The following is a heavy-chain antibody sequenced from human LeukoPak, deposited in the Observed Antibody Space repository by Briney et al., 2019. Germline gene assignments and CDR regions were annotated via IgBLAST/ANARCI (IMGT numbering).Heavy chain of an antibody. D-gene: IGHD6-13*01. Sequence: SVKVSCKASGYTFTSYDIHWVRQATGQGLEWMGWMNPNNGNTGYAQKFQSRVTMTRSTSISTAYMELSSLRSEDTAVYYCARLASSSWPLYYYYGMDVWGQGTTVTVSS. CDR2: MNPNNGNT. CDR3: ARLASSSWPLYYYYGMDV. J-gene: IGHJ6*02. V-gene: IGHV1-8*01. CDR1: GYTFTSYD.